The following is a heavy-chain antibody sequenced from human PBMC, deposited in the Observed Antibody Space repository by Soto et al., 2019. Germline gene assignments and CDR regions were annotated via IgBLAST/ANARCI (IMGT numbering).Heavy chain of an antibody. CDR2: IYYSGSN. J-gene: IGHJ6*02. CDR3: AAGDSEWGYGMHV. Sequence: QVQLQESGPGLVKPSQTLSLTCTVSGGSISSGDYYWSWIRQPPGKGLGWIGYIYYSGSNYYNPSLKSRVTIPIDASKNQFALMLSFVPAGDTAVDYCAAGDSEWGYGMHVWGQGTTVTVSS. V-gene: IGHV4-30-4*01. D-gene: IGHD2-21*02. CDR1: GGSISSGDYY.